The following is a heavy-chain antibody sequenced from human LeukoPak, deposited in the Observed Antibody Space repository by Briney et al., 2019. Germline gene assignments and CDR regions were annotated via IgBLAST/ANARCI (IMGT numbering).Heavy chain of an antibody. CDR2: FYYSGST. D-gene: IGHD1-1*01. V-gene: IGHV4-39*07. J-gene: IGHJ6*03. Sequence: SETLSLTCTVSGGFISSSSYHWGWIRQPPGKGLEWIGSFYYSGSTYYNPSLKSRVTISVDTSKNQFSLKLSSATAADTAIYYCAREKTGTGTILRKDYYYMDVWGKGTTVTVSS. CDR1: GGFISSSSYH. CDR3: AREKTGTGTILRKDYYYMDV.